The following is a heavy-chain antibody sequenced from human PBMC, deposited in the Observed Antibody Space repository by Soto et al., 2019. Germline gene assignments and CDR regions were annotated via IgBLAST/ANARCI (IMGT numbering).Heavy chain of an antibody. CDR1: GGTFSSYA. D-gene: IGHD1-20*01. J-gene: IGHJ6*02. Sequence: QVQLVQSGAEVKKPGSSVKVSCKASGGTFSSYAISWVRQAPGQGLEWMGGIIPIFGTANYAQKFQGRVTITADESTSTAYMGLSSLRSEDTAVYYCASSVPTPITPLDYYYGMDVWGQGTTVTVSS. V-gene: IGHV1-69*12. CDR2: IIPIFGTA. CDR3: ASSVPTPITPLDYYYGMDV.